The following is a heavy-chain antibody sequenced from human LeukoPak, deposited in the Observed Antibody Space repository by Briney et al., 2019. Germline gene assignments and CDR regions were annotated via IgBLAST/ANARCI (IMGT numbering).Heavy chain of an antibody. J-gene: IGHJ4*02. CDR3: ARDHLNPEYCGGDCYAFDY. D-gene: IGHD2-21*02. Sequence: PGGSLRLSCAASGFTFSSYSMNWVRQAPGKGLEWVSYISSSSSTIYYADSVKGRFTISRGNAKNSLYLQMNSLRAEDTAVYYRARDHLNPEYCGGDCYAFDYWGQGTLVTVSS. V-gene: IGHV3-48*01. CDR1: GFTFSSYS. CDR2: ISSSSSTI.